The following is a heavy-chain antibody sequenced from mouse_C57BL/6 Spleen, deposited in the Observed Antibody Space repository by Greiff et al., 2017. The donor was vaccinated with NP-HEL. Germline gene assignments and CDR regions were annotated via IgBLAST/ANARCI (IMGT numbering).Heavy chain of an antibody. J-gene: IGHJ3*01. Sequence: EVQLVESVAELVRPGASVKLSCTASGFNIKNTYMHWVKQRPEQGLEWIGRIDPANGNTKYAPKFQGKATITADTSSNTASLQLSSLTSEDTAIYYCARERNYDYAAFAYWGQGTLVTVSA. CDR1: GFNIKNTY. CDR3: ARERNYDYAAFAY. D-gene: IGHD2-4*01. CDR2: IDPANGNT. V-gene: IGHV14-3*01.